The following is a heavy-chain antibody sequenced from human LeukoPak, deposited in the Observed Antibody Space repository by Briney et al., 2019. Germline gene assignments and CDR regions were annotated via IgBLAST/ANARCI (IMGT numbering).Heavy chain of an antibody. D-gene: IGHD6-25*01. CDR3: ARRSAAKDAFDI. CDR2: ISSSGGGT. J-gene: IGHJ3*02. Sequence: GGSLRLSCAASGFTFSTYEMNWVRQAPGKGLEWASYISSSGGGTYYADSVKGRFTISRDNAKNTLYLQMNSLRAEDTAVYYCARRSAAKDAFDIWGQGTKVTVSS. V-gene: IGHV3-48*03. CDR1: GFTFSTYE.